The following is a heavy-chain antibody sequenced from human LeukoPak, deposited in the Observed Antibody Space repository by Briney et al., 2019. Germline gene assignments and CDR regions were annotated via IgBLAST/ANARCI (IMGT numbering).Heavy chain of an antibody. CDR2: IKQDESEK. J-gene: IGHJ4*02. V-gene: IGHV3-7*04. Sequence: GGSLRLSCVVSGFTFSSYWMTWVRQAPGKGLEWVANIKQDESEKYYVDSVKGRFTISRDNANNSLYLQMNSLRAEDTAVYYCARGPTRANSSDFWGQGTLVTVSS. D-gene: IGHD2/OR15-2a*01. CDR1: GFTFSSYW. CDR3: ARGPTRANSSDF.